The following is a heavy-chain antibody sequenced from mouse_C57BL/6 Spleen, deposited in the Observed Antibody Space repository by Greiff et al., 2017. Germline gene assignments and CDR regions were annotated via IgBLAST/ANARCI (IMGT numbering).Heavy chain of an antibody. CDR3: ARHLCYDGYCYTMDY. CDR2: IHPNSGST. V-gene: IGHV1-64*01. J-gene: IGHJ4*01. CDR1: GYTFTSYW. D-gene: IGHD2-3*01. Sequence: VQLQQSGAELVKPGASVKLSCKASGYTFTSYWMHWVKQRPGQGLEWIGMIHPNSGSTNYNEKFKSKATLTVDKSSSTAYMQLSSLTSEYSAVYYCARHLCYDGYCYTMDYWGQGTSVTVSS.